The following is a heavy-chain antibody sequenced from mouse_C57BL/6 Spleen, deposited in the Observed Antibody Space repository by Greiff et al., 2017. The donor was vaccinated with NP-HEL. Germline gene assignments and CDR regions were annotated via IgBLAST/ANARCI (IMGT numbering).Heavy chain of an antibody. D-gene: IGHD1-1*01. V-gene: IGHV1-42*01. J-gene: IGHJ2*01. Sequence: VQLQQSGPELVKPGASVKISCKASGYSFTGYYMNWVKQSPEKSLEWIGEINPSTGGTTYNQKFKAKATLTVDKSSSTAYMQRKSLTSEDSAVYYCAREDGSRFDYWGQGTTLTVSS. CDR3: AREDGSRFDY. CDR2: INPSTGGT. CDR1: GYSFTGYY.